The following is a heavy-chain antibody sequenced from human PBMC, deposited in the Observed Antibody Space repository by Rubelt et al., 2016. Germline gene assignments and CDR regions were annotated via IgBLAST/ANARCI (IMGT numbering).Heavy chain of an antibody. CDR1: GGSITSYY. CDR2: IYYSGST. CDR3: ARDCIVGATCAFDI. D-gene: IGHD1-26*01. J-gene: IGHJ3*02. V-gene: IGHV4-59*12. Sequence: QVQLQESGPGLVKPSETLSLTCTVPGGSITSYYWSWIRQPPGKGLEWIGYIYYSGSTNYNPSLNSRVTISVDTSRNQFSLNRNSVTAADTAVYYCARDCIVGATCAFDIWGQGTMVTVSS.